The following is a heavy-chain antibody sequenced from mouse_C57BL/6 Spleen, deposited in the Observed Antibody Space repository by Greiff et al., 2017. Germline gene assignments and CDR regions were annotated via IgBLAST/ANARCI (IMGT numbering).Heavy chain of an antibody. CDR1: GYTFTDYE. D-gene: IGHD1-1*01. CDR2: IDPETGGT. CDR3: TRSGYGSSSRYFDV. J-gene: IGHJ1*03. Sequence: QVQLQQSGAELVRPGASVTLSCKASGYTFTDYEMHWVKQTPVHGLEWIGAIDPETGGTAYNQKFKGKAILTADKSSSTAYMELRSLTSEDSAVYYCTRSGYGSSSRYFDVWGTGTTVTVSS. V-gene: IGHV1-15*01.